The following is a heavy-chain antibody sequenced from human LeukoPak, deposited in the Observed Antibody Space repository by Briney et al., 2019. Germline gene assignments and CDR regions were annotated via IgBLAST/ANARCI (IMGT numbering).Heavy chain of an antibody. CDR1: GFAFSSYT. CDR3: AKKTSYCAGDCYPYYFDH. Sequence: GGSLRLSCAASGFAFSSYTMAWVRQAPGKGLEWVSDITGSGGSTYYADSVKGRFTISRDSSKNTLYLQMNSLRAEDTAVYYCAKKTSYCAGDCYPYYFDHWGQGTLVTVS. D-gene: IGHD2-21*02. CDR2: ITGSGGST. J-gene: IGHJ4*02. V-gene: IGHV3-23*01.